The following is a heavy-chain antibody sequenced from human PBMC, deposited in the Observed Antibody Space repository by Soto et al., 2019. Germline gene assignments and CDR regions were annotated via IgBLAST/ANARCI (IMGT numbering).Heavy chain of an antibody. V-gene: IGHV1-18*01. CDR2: ISAYNGNT. Sequence: GASVKVSCEASGYTFTSYGISWVRQAPGQGLEWMGWISAYNGNTNYAQKLQGRVTISVDTSKNQFSLKLSSVTAADTAVYYCARDRMVNGDYYYYGMDVWGQGTTVTVSS. CDR3: ARDRMVNGDYYYYGMDV. J-gene: IGHJ6*02. D-gene: IGHD5-18*01. CDR1: GYTFTSYG.